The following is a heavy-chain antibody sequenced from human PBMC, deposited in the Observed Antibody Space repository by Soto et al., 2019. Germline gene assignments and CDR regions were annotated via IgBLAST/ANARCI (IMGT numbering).Heavy chain of an antibody. J-gene: IGHJ6*02. Sequence: SVKVSCKASGGTFSSYAISWVRQAPGQGLEWMGGIIPIFGTANYAQKFQGRVTITADESTSTAYMELSSLRSEDTAVYCCARWGEAYCSSTSCPGYYYGMDVWGQGTTVTVSS. CDR3: ARWGEAYCSSTSCPGYYYGMDV. V-gene: IGHV1-69*13. D-gene: IGHD2-2*01. CDR1: GGTFSSYA. CDR2: IIPIFGTA.